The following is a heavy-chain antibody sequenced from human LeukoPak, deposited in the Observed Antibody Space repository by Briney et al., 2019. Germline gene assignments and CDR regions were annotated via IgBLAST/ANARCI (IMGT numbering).Heavy chain of an antibody. CDR3: ARGQKGAWVAAMRY. D-gene: IGHD2-15*01. J-gene: IGHJ4*02. V-gene: IGHV4-34*01. Sequence: PSETLTLTCAVYGGSFSGYYWSWIRQPPGKGLEWIGEINHSGSTNYNPSLKSRVTISVDTSKNQFSLKLSSVTAADTAVYYCARGQKGAWVAAMRYWGRGTLVSVSS. CDR2: INHSGST. CDR1: GGSFSGYY.